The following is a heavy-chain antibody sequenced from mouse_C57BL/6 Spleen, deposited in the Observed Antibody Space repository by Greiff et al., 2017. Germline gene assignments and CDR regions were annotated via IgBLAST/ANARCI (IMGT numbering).Heavy chain of an antibody. CDR3: ARWDDSYAIDY. V-gene: IGHV1-55*01. D-gene: IGHD4-1*01. Sequence: QVQLQQSGAELVKPGASVKMSCKASGYTFTSYWITWVKQRPGQGLEWIGDIYPGSGSTNYNEKFKSKATLTVDTSSSTAYMQLSSLTSEDSAVYYCARWDDSYAIDYWGQGTSVTVSS. CDR2: IYPGSGST. J-gene: IGHJ4*01. CDR1: GYTFTSYW.